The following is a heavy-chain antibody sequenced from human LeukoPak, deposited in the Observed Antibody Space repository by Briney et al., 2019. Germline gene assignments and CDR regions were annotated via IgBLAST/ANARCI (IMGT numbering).Heavy chain of an antibody. J-gene: IGHJ4*02. Sequence: GGSLRLSCAASGFTVSSNYMSWVRQAPGKRLEWVSVIYSGGSTYYADSVKGRFTISRDNSKNTLYLQMNSLRAEDTAVYYCARDFPGIAVAGTRPLDYWGQGTLVTVSS. D-gene: IGHD6-19*01. CDR1: GFTVSSNY. CDR3: ARDFPGIAVAGTRPLDY. CDR2: IYSGGST. V-gene: IGHV3-66*01.